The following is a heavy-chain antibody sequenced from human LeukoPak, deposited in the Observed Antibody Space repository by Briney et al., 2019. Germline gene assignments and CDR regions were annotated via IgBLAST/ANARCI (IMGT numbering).Heavy chain of an antibody. CDR2: IYYSGST. D-gene: IGHD6-19*01. V-gene: IGHV4-39*07. CDR3: ARESSGWYLAIDY. J-gene: IGHJ4*02. Sequence: SETLSLTCTVSGGSISSSSYYRGWIRQPPGKGLEWIGSIYYSGSTYYNPSLKSRVTISVDTSKNQFSLKLSSVTAADTAVYYCARESSGWYLAIDYWGQGTLVSVSS. CDR1: GGSISSSSYY.